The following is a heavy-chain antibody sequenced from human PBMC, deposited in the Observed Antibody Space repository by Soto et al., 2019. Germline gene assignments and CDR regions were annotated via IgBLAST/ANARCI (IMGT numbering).Heavy chain of an antibody. V-gene: IGHV4-34*01. CDR1: GGSFTGYY. CDR3: ARTGGMDL. Sequence: QVQLQQWGAGLLKPSETLSLTCAVYGGSFTGYYWSWLRQPPGKGPEWIGEIHHSGSTKYNPSLENRVTISVATSKDQFSLRLNSVSAADTAVYYCARTGGMDLWSQGATVTVSS. J-gene: IGHJ6*02. CDR2: IHHSGST.